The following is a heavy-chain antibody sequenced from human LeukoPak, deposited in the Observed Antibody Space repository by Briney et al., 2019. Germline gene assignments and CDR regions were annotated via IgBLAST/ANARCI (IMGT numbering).Heavy chain of an antibody. CDR3: ARAPVNYYGSGSYPSWFDP. CDR2: MNPNSGNA. V-gene: IGHV1-8*01. J-gene: IGHJ5*02. D-gene: IGHD3-10*01. Sequence: ASVKVSCKASGYTFTSYDINWVRQATGQGLEWMGWMNPNSGNAGYAQKFQGRVTMTRNTSISTAYMELSSLRSEDTAVYYCARAPVNYYGSGSYPSWFDPWGQGTLVTVSS. CDR1: GYTFTSYD.